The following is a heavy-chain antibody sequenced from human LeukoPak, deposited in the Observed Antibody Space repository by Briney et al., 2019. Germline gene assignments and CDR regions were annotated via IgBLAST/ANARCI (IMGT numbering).Heavy chain of an antibody. J-gene: IGHJ4*02. V-gene: IGHV1-3*03. D-gene: IGHD3-22*01. CDR2: INAGNGNT. CDR3: ARDHYYDSSGYSYYFDY. Sequence: ASVKVSCKASGYTLTSYAMHWVRQAPGQRLEWMGWINAGNGNTKYSQEFQGRVTITRDTSASTAYMELSSLRSEDMAVYYCARDHYYDSSGYSYYFDYWGQGTLVTVSS. CDR1: GYTLTSYA.